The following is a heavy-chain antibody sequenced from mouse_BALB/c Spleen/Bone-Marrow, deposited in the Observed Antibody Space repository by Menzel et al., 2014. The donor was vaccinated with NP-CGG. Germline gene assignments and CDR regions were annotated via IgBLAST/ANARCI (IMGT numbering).Heavy chain of an antibody. CDR2: IDPANGNT. J-gene: IGHJ3*01. Sequence: EVQLQQSGAELVKPGASVKLSCTASGFNIKDTYLHWVKQRPEQGLEWIGRIDPANGNTKYDPKFQGKATITADTSSNTAYLQLSSLTSEVTAVYYCASYYYGSSSFAYWGQGTMVTASA. CDR3: ASYYYGSSSFAY. V-gene: IGHV14-3*02. D-gene: IGHD1-1*01. CDR1: GFNIKDTY.